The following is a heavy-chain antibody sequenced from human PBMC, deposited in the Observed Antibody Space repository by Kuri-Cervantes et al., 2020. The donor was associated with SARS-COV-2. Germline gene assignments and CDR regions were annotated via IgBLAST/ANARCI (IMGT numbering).Heavy chain of an antibody. J-gene: IGHJ6*03. CDR2: ISWDGDTT. Sequence: GESLKISCAASGFPFDDFSMHWVRQAPGKGLEWVSLISWDGDTTYYGDSVKGRFTISRENAKNSLYLQMKSLGAGDTAVYYCVRETRDYYYMDVWGKGTTVTVSS. CDR1: GFPFDDFS. CDR3: VRETRDYYYMDV. V-gene: IGHV3-43*01.